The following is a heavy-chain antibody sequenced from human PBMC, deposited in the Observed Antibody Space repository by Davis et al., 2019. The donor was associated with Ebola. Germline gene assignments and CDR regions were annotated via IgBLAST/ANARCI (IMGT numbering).Heavy chain of an antibody. Sequence: PGGSLRLSCAASGFTVSSNYMSWVRQAPGKGLEWVSVIYSGGSTYYADSVKGRFTISRDNSKNTLYLQMNSLRAEDTAVYYCARQTGYCSSTSCFPGAFDIWGQGTMVTVSS. J-gene: IGHJ3*02. CDR2: IYSGGST. V-gene: IGHV3-53*01. CDR1: GFTVSSNY. D-gene: IGHD2-2*01. CDR3: ARQTGYCSSTSCFPGAFDI.